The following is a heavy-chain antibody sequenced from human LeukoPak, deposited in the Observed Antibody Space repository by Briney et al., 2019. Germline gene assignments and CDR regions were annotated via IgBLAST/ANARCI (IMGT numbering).Heavy chain of an antibody. J-gene: IGHJ4*02. CDR1: GGSISSSSYY. Sequence: NPSETLSLTCTVSGGSISSSSYYWGWIRQPPGKGLEWIGSIYYSGSTYYNPSLKSRVTISVDTSKNHFSLKLSSVTAADTAVYYCASRGPSRGWSFDYWGQGTLVTVSS. CDR3: ASRGPSRGWSFDY. V-gene: IGHV4-39*02. D-gene: IGHD6-19*01. CDR2: IYYSGST.